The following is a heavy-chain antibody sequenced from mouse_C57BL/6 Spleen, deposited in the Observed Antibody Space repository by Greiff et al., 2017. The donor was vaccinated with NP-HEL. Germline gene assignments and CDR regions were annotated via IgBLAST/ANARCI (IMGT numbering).Heavy chain of an antibody. CDR2: IDPSDSYT. J-gene: IGHJ3*01. D-gene: IGHD2-12*01. CDR3: ATYYKGFAY. CDR1: GYTFTSYW. Sequence: QVQLKQSGAELVMPGASVKLSCKASGYTFTSYWMHWVKQRPGQGLEWIGEIDPSDSYTNYNQKFKGKSTLTVDKSSSTAYMQLSSLTSEDSAVYYCATYYKGFAYWGQGTLVTVSA. V-gene: IGHV1-69*01.